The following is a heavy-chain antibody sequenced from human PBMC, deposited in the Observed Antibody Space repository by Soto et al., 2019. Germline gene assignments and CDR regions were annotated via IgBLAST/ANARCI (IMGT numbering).Heavy chain of an antibody. CDR3: AKALVVDEVTYNWFDP. V-gene: IGHV3-33*08. D-gene: IGHD2-2*01. CDR1: GFTFSSNN. Sequence: QVQLVESGGGVVQPGRSLRLSCAASGFTFSSNNMHWVRQATGKGLEWVAVIWYDGSIKQYADSVKGRFTISRDNSKNTLYLQVNSLRAEDTAVYYCAKALVVDEVTYNWFDPWGQGTLVTVSS. J-gene: IGHJ5*02. CDR2: IWYDGSIK.